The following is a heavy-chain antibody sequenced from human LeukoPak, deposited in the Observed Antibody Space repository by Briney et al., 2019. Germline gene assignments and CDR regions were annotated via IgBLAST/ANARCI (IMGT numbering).Heavy chain of an antibody. V-gene: IGHV1-2*02. CDR1: GYTFTGYY. D-gene: IGHD1-20*01. J-gene: IGHJ5*02. Sequence: GASVKVSCKASGYTFTGYYMHWVRQAPGQGLAWMGWINPNSGGTNYAQKFQGRVTMTRDTSISTAYMELSRLRSDDTAVYYCARGLTSQVITGTRDWFDPWGQGTLVTVSS. CDR3: ARGLTSQVITGTRDWFDP. CDR2: INPNSGGT.